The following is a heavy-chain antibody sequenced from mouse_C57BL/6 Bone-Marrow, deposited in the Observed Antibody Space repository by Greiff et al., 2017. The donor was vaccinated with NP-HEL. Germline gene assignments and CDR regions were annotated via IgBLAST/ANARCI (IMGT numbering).Heavy chain of an antibody. Sequence: VQLQQSGPVLVKPGASVKMSCKASGYTFTDYYMNWVKQSHGKSLEWIGVINPYNGGTSYNQKFKGEATLTVDKSSSTAYMELNSLTSDDSAVYYCARGGIYSNDYWGQGTTLTVSS. V-gene: IGHV1-19*01. CDR2: INPYNGGT. CDR3: ARGGIYSNDY. D-gene: IGHD2-5*01. J-gene: IGHJ2*01. CDR1: GYTFTDYY.